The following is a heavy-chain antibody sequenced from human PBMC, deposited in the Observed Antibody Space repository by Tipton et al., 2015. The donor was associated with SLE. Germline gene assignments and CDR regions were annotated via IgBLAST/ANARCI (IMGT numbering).Heavy chain of an antibody. Sequence: SLRLSCVASGFIFSSYNMNWVRQAPGKGLEWVSLINTGGNDRYYADSVKGRFTISRDNAKNSLYLQMNSLRAEDTAVYYCARDTGGYSYGPFDYWGQGTLVTVSS. CDR1: GFIFSSYN. CDR2: INTGGNDR. V-gene: IGHV3-21*01. J-gene: IGHJ4*02. D-gene: IGHD5-18*01. CDR3: ARDTGGYSYGPFDY.